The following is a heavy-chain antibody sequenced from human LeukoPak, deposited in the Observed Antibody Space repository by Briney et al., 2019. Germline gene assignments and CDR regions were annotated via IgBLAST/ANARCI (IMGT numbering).Heavy chain of an antibody. J-gene: IGHJ6*02. CDR3: VKDRPCETCMPMDA. V-gene: IGHV3-23*01. CDR2: MKGGGET. Sequence: GGPLRFSGAASGFSFINYAMTGFRKAPARGPNGLSSMKGGGETFYADSVKGRFTLSRDNSEDTVSLQMNSLRAEDTAIYYCVKDRPCETCMPMDAWGQGTTVTVSS. D-gene: IGHD2-2*01. CDR1: GFSFINYA.